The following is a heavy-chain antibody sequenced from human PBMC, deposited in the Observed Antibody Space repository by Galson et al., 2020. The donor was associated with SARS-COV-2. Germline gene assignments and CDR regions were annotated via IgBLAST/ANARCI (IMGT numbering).Heavy chain of an antibody. V-gene: IGHV1-18*01. Sequence: ASVKVSCKTSGYTFKNYGISWVRQAPGQGLEWMGWVSGYNGNINYPQKFQGRVTMTADTTTNIVYMELRSFRSDDTSVYYFTRYNKRFFEVQFFDAWGQGTPVTVSS. D-gene: IGHD3-3*01. J-gene: IGHJ5*02. CDR2: VSGYNGNI. CDR3: TRYNKRFFEVQFFDA. CDR1: GYTFKNYG.